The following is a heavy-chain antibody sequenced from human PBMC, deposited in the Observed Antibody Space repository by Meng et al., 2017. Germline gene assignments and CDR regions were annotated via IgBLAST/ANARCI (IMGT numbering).Heavy chain of an antibody. CDR3: ARVGKVVTAPPTY. CDR1: GGSFSGYY. V-gene: IGHV4-34*01. J-gene: IGHJ4*02. D-gene: IGHD2-21*02. Sequence: QVQLQEWGAGLLKPSETLSLTCAVYGGSFSGYYWSWIRQPPGKGLEWIGEINHSGSTNYNPSLKSRVTISVDTSKNQFSLKLSSVTAADTAVYYCARVGKVVTAPPTYWGQGTLVTVSS. CDR2: INHSGST.